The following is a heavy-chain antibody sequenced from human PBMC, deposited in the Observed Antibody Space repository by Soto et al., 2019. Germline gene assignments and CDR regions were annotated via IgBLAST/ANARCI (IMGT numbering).Heavy chain of an antibody. J-gene: IGHJ5*02. CDR3: ARGAFLSNGNYEVMSWFDP. V-gene: IGHV1-8*01. CDR2: MSPNSGSA. Sequence: QVQLVQSGAEVKKPGASVKVSCKASGYTFTSYDINWVRQATGQGLEWLGWMSPNSGSAGYAQKFQGRITTTRSTSSGTAYMELSRLGSEDTAVYYCARGAFLSNGNYEVMSWFDPWGQGTRVTVSS. D-gene: IGHD3-3*01. CDR1: GYTFTSYD.